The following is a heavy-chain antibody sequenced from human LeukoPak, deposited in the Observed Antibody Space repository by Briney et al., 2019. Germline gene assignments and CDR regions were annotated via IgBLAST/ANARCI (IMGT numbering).Heavy chain of an antibody. Sequence: ASVKVSCKVSGYTLTELSMHWVRQAPGKGPEWMGGFDPEDGETIYAQKFQGRVTMTEDTSTDTAYMELSSLRSEDTAVYYCATLDSSGYFDAFDIWGQGTMVTVSS. V-gene: IGHV1-24*01. CDR2: FDPEDGET. D-gene: IGHD3-22*01. CDR1: GYTLTELS. J-gene: IGHJ3*02. CDR3: ATLDSSGYFDAFDI.